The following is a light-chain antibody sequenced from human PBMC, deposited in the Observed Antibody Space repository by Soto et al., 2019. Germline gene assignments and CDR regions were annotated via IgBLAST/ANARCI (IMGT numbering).Light chain of an antibody. CDR1: SSDIGRYNL. CDR2: EVS. Sequence: QSVLTQPASVSGSPGQSITISCTGTSSDIGRYNLVSWYQQHPGKAPKLMIYEVSERPSGVSNRFSGSKSGNTASLTISGLQAEDEADYYCCSYAGDSTAFGGGTKLTVL. CDR3: CSYAGDSTA. J-gene: IGLJ2*01. V-gene: IGLV2-23*02.